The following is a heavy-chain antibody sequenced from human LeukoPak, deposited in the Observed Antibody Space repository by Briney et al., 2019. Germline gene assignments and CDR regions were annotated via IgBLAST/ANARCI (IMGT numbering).Heavy chain of an antibody. CDR2: ISSASNMI. D-gene: IGHD6-13*01. Sequence: GGSLRLSCAASGLTFSSYEMNWVRQAPGKGLEWISYISSASNMIYYAESVKGRFTISRDNAKNSLYLQMNSLRAEDTAVYYCATASGSWYRYYFDSWGQGILVAVSS. CDR1: GLTFSSYE. J-gene: IGHJ4*02. V-gene: IGHV3-48*03. CDR3: ATASGSWYRYYFDS.